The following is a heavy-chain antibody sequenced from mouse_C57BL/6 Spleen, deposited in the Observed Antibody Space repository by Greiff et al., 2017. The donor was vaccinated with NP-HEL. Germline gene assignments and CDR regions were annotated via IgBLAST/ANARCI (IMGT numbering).Heavy chain of an antibody. CDR1: GYTFTSYW. Sequence: QVQLQQPGAELVKPGASVKMSCKASGYTFTSYWITWVKQRPGQGLEWIGDIYPGSGSTNYNEKFKSKATLTVDTSSSTAYMQLSSLTSEDAAVYDRAREENRNNAMDYWGQGTSVTVSS. V-gene: IGHV1-55*01. J-gene: IGHJ4*01. D-gene: IGHD5-2*01. CDR2: IYPGSGST. CDR3: AREENRNNAMDY.